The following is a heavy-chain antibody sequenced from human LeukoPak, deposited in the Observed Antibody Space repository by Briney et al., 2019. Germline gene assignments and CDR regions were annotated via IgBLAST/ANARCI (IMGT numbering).Heavy chain of an antibody. D-gene: IGHD1-7*01. J-gene: IGHJ6*03. CDR3: ANPPNGNSPYITSWGYYYYMDV. CDR2: ISGSGGST. Sequence: GGSLRLSCAASGFTFSSYAMNWVRQAPGKGLEWVSAISGSGGSTYYADSVKGRFTISRDNSKNTLYLQMNSLRAEDTAVYYCANPPNGNSPYITSWGYYYYMDVWGKGPTVTVSS. CDR1: GFTFSSYA. V-gene: IGHV3-23*01.